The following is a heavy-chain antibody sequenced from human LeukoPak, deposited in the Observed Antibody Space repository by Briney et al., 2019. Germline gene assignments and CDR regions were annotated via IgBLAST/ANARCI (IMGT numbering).Heavy chain of an antibody. J-gene: IGHJ6*03. CDR2: ISSSGSTI. CDR1: GFTFSSYE. CDR3: ARVLREWLRFRYYYYYYMDV. D-gene: IGHD5-12*01. Sequence: GGSLRLSCAASGFTFSSYEMNGVRQAPGKGLEWVSYISSSGSTIYYADSVKGRFTISRDNAKNSLYLQMNSLRAEDTAVYYCARVLREWLRFRYYYYYYMDVWGKGTTVTISS. V-gene: IGHV3-48*03.